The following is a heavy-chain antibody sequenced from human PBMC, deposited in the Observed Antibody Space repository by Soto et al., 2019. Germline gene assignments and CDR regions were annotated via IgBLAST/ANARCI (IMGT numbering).Heavy chain of an antibody. D-gene: IGHD6-13*01. CDR3: AKGGPYSSSWYWLPSY. Sequence: EVQLLESGGGLVQPGGSLRLSCAASGFTFSNYAMTWVRQAPGKGPEWVSAISGRGDSTFYGDSVKGRFTISRDNSKNTLYLQMNSLRAADTAVYYCAKGGPYSSSWYWLPSYWGQGTLVTVSS. V-gene: IGHV3-23*01. CDR2: ISGRGDST. CDR1: GFTFSNYA. J-gene: IGHJ4*02.